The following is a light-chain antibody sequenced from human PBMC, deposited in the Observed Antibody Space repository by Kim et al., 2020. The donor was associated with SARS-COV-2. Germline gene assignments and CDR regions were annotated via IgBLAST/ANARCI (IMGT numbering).Light chain of an antibody. V-gene: IGLV2-14*03. CDR1: CRDVSGHNY. CDR3: STYTGSSTTDV. Sequence: QSIASSCTGTCRDVSGHNYVAWYQQHPGKAPKLMIYDVKNQPSGVSNRSSGSKTGNTASPTTTELQAEDEADYYCSTYTGSSTTDVFGTGTKVTVL. CDR2: DVK. J-gene: IGLJ1*01.